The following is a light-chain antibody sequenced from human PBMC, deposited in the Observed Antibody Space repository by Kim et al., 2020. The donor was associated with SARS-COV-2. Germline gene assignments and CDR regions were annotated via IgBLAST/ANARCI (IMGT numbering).Light chain of an antibody. V-gene: IGLV6-57*03. CDR1: SGRIASNY. CDR3: QSYDSSSLWV. CDR2: EDN. Sequence: KTVTISCTRSSGRIASNYVQWYQQRPGSAPTTVIYEDNQRPSGVPDRFSGSIDSSSNSASLTISGLKTEDEADYYCQSYDSSSLWVFGGGTQLTVL. J-gene: IGLJ3*02.